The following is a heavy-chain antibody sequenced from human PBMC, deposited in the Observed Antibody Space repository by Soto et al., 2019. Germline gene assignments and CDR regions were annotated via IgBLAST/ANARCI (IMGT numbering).Heavy chain of an antibody. CDR2: THHSGRT. CDR1: GGSMSSSNW. Sequence: SETLSLTCTVSGGSMSSSNWGNWVRQSPGEGLEWIGETHHSGRTNYNPSLKSRVTISVDKSKNQFSLKLTSVTAADTAVYYCAKGSSGSRPYYFDNWGQGTQVTVSS. J-gene: IGHJ4*02. D-gene: IGHD3-22*01. V-gene: IGHV4-4*02. CDR3: AKGSSGSRPYYFDN.